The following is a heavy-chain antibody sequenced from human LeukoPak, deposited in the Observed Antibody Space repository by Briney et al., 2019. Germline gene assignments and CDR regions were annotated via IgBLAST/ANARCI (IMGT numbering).Heavy chain of an antibody. CDR2: IKSKTDGGTT. D-gene: IGHD6-19*01. CDR1: GFTFSNAW. CDR3: TTTGYSSGWYVGY. J-gene: IGHJ4*02. V-gene: IGHV3-15*01. Sequence: GGSLRLSCAASGFTFSNAWMSWVRQAPGKGLQWVGRIKSKTDGGTTDYAAPVKGRFTISRDDSKNTLYLQMNSLKTEDTAVYYCTTTGYSSGWYVGYWGQGTLVTVSS.